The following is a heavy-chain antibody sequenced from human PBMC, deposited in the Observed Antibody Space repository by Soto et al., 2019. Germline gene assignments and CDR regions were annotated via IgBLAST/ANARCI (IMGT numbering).Heavy chain of an antibody. CDR1: GYSFTSYW. J-gene: IGHJ6*02. CDR3: ARSRRGAYSSGWFSLTGYHPHGINV. V-gene: IGHV5-51*01. Sequence: PGESRKISWMGSGYSFTSYWLVWVRQMPGKGLEWMGIIYPGDSDTRYSPSFQGQVTISADKSISTAYLQWSSLKASDTAMYYCARSRRGAYSSGWFSLTGYHPHGINVLGQATKVTV. D-gene: IGHD6-19*01. CDR2: IYPGDSDT.